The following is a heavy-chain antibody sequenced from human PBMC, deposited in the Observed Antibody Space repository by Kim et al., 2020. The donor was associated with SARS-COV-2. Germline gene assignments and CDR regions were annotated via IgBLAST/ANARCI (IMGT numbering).Heavy chain of an antibody. J-gene: IGHJ6*02. Sequence: SETLSLTCAVSGGSISTYYWSWIRQPPGKGLEWIGYIYYSGSTNYNPSLKTRVTISVDTSKNQFSLKLSSVTAADTAVYYCARPGIAAAATENYYGMDVWGQGTTVTVSS. V-gene: IGHV4-59*08. CDR3: ARPGIAAAATENYYGMDV. CDR2: IYYSGST. D-gene: IGHD6-13*01. CDR1: GGSISTYY.